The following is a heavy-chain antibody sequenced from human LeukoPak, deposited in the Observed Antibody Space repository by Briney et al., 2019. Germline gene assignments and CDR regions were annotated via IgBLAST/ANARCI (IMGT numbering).Heavy chain of an antibody. Sequence: TTSETLSLTCTVSGGSISSSSYYWGWIRQPPGKGLEWIGSIYYSGSTNYNPSLKSRVTISVDTSKNQFSLKLSSVTAADTAVYYCARAKIEWELLSFNPQWMWFDPWGQGTLVTVSS. CDR3: ARAKIEWELLSFNPQWMWFDP. J-gene: IGHJ5*02. CDR2: IYYSGST. V-gene: IGHV4-39*07. D-gene: IGHD1-26*01. CDR1: GGSISSSSYY.